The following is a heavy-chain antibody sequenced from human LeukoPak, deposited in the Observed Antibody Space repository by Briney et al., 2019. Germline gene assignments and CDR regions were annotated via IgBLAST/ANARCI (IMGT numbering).Heavy chain of an antibody. V-gene: IGHV1-18*01. CDR2: ISAYNGNT. CDR3: ARRTSDYGGNYYYFDY. D-gene: IGHD4-23*01. Sequence: ASVKVSCKASGYTFTSYGISGVRQAPGQGLEWMGWISAYNGNTNYAQKLQGRVTMTTDTSTSTAYMELRSLRSDDTAVYYCARRTSDYGGNYYYFDYWGQGTLVTVSS. J-gene: IGHJ4*02. CDR1: GYTFTSYG.